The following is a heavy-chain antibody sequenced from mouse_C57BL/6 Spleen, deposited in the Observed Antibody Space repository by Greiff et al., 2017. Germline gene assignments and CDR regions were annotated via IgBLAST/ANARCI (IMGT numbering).Heavy chain of an antibody. Sequence: EVQGVESGGGLVKPGGSLKLSCAASGFTFSDYGMHWVRQAPEQGLEWVAYISSGSSTTYYAAQVQGRVTISRDNAKNTLFLQMNSLRSEDTAMYYCARGSYYYGSLDYWGQGTTLTVSS. J-gene: IGHJ2*01. CDR3: ARGSYYYGSLDY. CDR2: ISSGSSTT. D-gene: IGHD1-1*01. V-gene: IGHV5-17*01. CDR1: GFTFSDYG.